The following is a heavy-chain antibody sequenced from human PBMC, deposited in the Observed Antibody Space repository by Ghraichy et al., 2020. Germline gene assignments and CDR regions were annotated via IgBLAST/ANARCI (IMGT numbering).Heavy chain of an antibody. J-gene: IGHJ6*01. Sequence: GGSLRLSCAASGFTFSSYSMNWVRQAPGKGLEWVSSISSSSSYIYYADSVKGRFTISRDNAKNSLYLQMNSLRAEDTAVYYCARAVAVFAGCNGLLKFCYYSMDVWCQGSTDTVSS. CDR2: ISSSSSYI. CDR3: ARAVAVFAGCNGLLKFCYYSMDV. V-gene: IGHV3-21*01. D-gene: IGHD6-19*01. CDR1: GFTFSSYS.